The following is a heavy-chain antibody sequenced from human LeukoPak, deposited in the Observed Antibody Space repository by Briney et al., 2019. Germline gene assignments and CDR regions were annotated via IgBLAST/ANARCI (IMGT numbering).Heavy chain of an antibody. Sequence: SETLSLTCTVSGGSVSSGSYYWSWIRQPPGKGLEWIGYIYYSGSTKYNPSLKSRVTISVDTSKNQFSLKLSSVTAADTAVYYCARGARAGYNLEPFDYWGQGTLVTVSS. CDR1: GGSVSSGSYY. CDR2: IYYSGST. CDR3: ARGARAGYNLEPFDY. J-gene: IGHJ4*02. V-gene: IGHV4-61*01. D-gene: IGHD5-24*01.